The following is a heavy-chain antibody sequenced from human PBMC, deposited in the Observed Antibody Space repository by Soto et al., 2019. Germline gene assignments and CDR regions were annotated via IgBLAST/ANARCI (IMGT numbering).Heavy chain of an antibody. CDR1: GYTFTSYG. CDR3: ARVVAARGYYYYHMDV. Sequence: ASVKVSCKASGYTFTSYGISWVRQAPGQGLEWMGWISAYNGNTNYAQKLQGRVTMTTDTSTSTAYMELRSLRSDDTAVYYCARVVAARGYYYYHMDVWGQGTTVTVSS. J-gene: IGHJ6*03. V-gene: IGHV1-18*01. CDR2: ISAYNGNT. D-gene: IGHD2-15*01.